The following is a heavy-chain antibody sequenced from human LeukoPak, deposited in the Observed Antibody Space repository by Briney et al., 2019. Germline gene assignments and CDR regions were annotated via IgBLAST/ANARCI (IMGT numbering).Heavy chain of an antibody. Sequence: SETLSLTCTVSGGSISSYYWSWIRQPPGKGLEWIGYIYYSGSTYYNPSLKSRVTISVDTSKNQFSLKLSSVTAADTAVYYWARGGKHSGYYYYYMGVWGKGTTVTVSS. CDR3: ARGGKHSGYYYYYMGV. V-gene: IGHV4-59*12. CDR2: IYYSGST. J-gene: IGHJ6*03. D-gene: IGHD3-10*01. CDR1: GGSISSYY.